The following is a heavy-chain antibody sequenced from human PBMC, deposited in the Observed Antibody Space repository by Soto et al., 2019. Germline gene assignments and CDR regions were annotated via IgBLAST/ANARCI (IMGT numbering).Heavy chain of an antibody. Sequence: LRLSCAASGFTFSSYAMSWVRQAPGKGLEWVSAISGSGGSTYYADSVKGRFTISRDNSKNTLYLQMNSRRAEDTAVYYCAKDQPKYSSSSVYYYYYGMDVWGQGTTVTVSS. CDR2: ISGSGGST. J-gene: IGHJ6*02. CDR1: GFTFSSYA. CDR3: AKDQPKYSSSSVYYYYYGMDV. V-gene: IGHV3-23*01. D-gene: IGHD6-6*01.